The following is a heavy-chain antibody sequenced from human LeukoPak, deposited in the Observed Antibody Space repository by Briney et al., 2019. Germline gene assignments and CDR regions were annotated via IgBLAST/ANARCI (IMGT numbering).Heavy chain of an antibody. CDR3: AKDHSLWFGELLSGGRNWFDP. V-gene: IGHV3-23*01. CDR2: ISGSGGST. D-gene: IGHD3-10*01. CDR1: GFTVSSNY. J-gene: IGHJ5*02. Sequence: GGSLRLSCAASGFTVSSNYMSWVRQAPGKGLEWVSAISGSGGSTYYADSVKGRFTISRDNSKNTLYLQMNSLRAEDTAVYYCAKDHSLWFGELLSGGRNWFDPWGQGTLVTVSS.